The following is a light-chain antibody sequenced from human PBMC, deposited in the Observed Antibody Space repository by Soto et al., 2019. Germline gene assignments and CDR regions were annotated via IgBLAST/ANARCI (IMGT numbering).Light chain of an antibody. CDR2: GVS. V-gene: IGKV3-15*01. J-gene: IGKJ2*01. Sequence: EIVLTQSPATLSVSPGERVTLSCRASESLSYFLAWYQHKPGQSPRLLIYGVSPRVAGVPSRFSGGGSATAFTLTISSLQSEDFAVYYCQSYNDWPFAFGQGTKLEI. CDR1: ESLSYF. CDR3: QSYNDWPFA.